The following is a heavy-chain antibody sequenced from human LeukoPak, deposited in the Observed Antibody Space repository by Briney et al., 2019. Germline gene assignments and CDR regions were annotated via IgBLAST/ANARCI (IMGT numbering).Heavy chain of an antibody. D-gene: IGHD3-22*01. V-gene: IGHV4-39*07. CDR2: IYYSGST. Sequence: SETLSLTCTVSGGSISSSNYYWGWIRQPPGKGLEWIGSIYYSGSTYYNSSLESRITVSLDTSQNQFSLKLSSVTAADTAVYYCAREGHYYDRAYFDYWGQGTLVTVSS. CDR3: AREGHYYDRAYFDY. CDR1: GGSISSSNYY. J-gene: IGHJ4*02.